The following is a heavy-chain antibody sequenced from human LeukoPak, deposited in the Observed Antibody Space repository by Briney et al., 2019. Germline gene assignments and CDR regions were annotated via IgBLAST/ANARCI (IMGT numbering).Heavy chain of an antibody. CDR1: GYTFTSYY. V-gene: IGHV1-46*01. J-gene: IGHJ5*02. D-gene: IGHD3-16*01. Sequence: ASVKVSCKASGYTFTSYYMHWVRQAPGQGLEWMGIINPSGGSTNYAQKFQGRVTMTRDTSTSTVYMELRSLRSDDTAVYYCARDGIMITFGGVIVPDPVDPWGQGTLVTVSS. CDR2: INPSGGST. CDR3: ARDGIMITFGGVIVPDPVDP.